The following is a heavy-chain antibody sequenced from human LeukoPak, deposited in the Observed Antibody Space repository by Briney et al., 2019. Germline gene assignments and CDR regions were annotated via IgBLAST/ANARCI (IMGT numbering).Heavy chain of an antibody. CDR3: ARGRRGAVRGVIRPPYHFDH. CDR1: GYTFTGYY. CDR2: INPNSGGT. Sequence: ASVKVSCKASGYTFTGYYMHWVRQAPGQGLEWMGWINPNSGGTNYAQKLQGRVTMTTDTSTSTAYMELRSLRSDDTVVYYCARGRRGAVRGVIRPPYHFDHWGQGTLVTVSS. D-gene: IGHD3-10*01. V-gene: IGHV1-2*02. J-gene: IGHJ4*02.